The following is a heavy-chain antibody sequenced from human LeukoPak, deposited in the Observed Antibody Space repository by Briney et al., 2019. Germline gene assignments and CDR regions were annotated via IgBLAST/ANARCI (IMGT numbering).Heavy chain of an antibody. Sequence: QTGGSLRLSCAASGFTFSSYWMSWVRQAPGKGLEWVANIKPDGSEKYCVDSVKGRFTISRDNAKNSLSLQMNSLRVEDRAVYYCARDMTSRTSDYWGQGTLVTVSS. CDR3: ARDMTSRTSDY. V-gene: IGHV3-7*01. D-gene: IGHD1-14*01. CDR2: IKPDGSEK. J-gene: IGHJ4*02. CDR1: GFTFSSYW.